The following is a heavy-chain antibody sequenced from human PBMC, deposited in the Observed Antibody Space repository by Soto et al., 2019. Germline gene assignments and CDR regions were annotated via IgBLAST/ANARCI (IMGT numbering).Heavy chain of an antibody. CDR1: GFTFSSYA. CDR2: VSGSGGST. D-gene: IGHD3-3*01. Sequence: EVQLLESGGGLVQPGGSLRLSCAASGFTFSSYAMSWVRQAPGKGLEWVSAVSGSGGSTYYADSVKGRFTISRDNFKNTVYLQINSLRAEDTAIFYCAAVGGYDFWSGYSVDYWGQGTLVTVSS. J-gene: IGHJ4*02. CDR3: AAVGGYDFWSGYSVDY. V-gene: IGHV3-23*01.